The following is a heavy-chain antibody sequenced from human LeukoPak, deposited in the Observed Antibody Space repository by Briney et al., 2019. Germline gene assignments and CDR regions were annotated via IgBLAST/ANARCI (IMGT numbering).Heavy chain of an antibody. CDR3: AKDLGSSGWYFKGYFDY. J-gene: IGHJ4*02. CDR2: ISGSGGST. V-gene: IGHV3-23*01. CDR1: GFTFSSYA. D-gene: IGHD6-19*01. Sequence: GGSLRLSCAASGFTFSSYAMSWVRQAPGKGLEWVSAISGSGGSTYYADSVKGRFTISRDNSKNTLYLQTNSLRAEDTAVYYCAKDLGSSGWYFKGYFDYWGQGTLVAVSS.